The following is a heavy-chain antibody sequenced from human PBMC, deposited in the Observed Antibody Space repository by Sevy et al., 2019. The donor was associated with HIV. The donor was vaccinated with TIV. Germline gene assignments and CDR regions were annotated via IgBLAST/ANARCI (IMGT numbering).Heavy chain of an antibody. D-gene: IGHD2-15*01. CDR2: INHSGST. V-gene: IGHV4-34*01. CDR1: GGSFSGYY. Sequence: SETLSLTCAVYGGSFSGYYWSWIRQPPGKGLEWIGEINHSGSTNYNPSLKSRVTISVDTSKNQFSLKLSSVTAADTAGYYCARGLTTTVCSGGSCPRNNWFDPWGQGTLVTVSS. J-gene: IGHJ5*02. CDR3: ARGLTTTVCSGGSCPRNNWFDP.